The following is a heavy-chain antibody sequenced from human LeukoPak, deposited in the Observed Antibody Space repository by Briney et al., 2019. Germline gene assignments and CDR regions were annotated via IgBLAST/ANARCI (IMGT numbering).Heavy chain of an antibody. V-gene: IGHV3-21*01. D-gene: IGHD6-6*01. CDR2: ISSSSSYR. J-gene: IGHJ6*04. CDR1: GFTFSSYS. Sequence: GGSLRLSCAASGFTFSSYSMNWVRQAPGKGLELVSSISSSSSYRYYADSVKGRFTISRDNPKISLYLHMNSRRAEDMAVYYCARGGLDYVYYGMVVWGKGTTVTVSS. CDR3: ARGGLDYVYYGMVV.